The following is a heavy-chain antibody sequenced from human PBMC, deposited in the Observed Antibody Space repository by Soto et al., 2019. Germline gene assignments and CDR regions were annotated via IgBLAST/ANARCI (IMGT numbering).Heavy chain of an antibody. CDR1: GFTFSSYV. Sequence: EVQLLESGGGLVQPGGSLRLSCAASGFTFSSYVMSWVRQAPGKGLEWVSTISGTGGSTYYAESVKGQFTISRDNSKNTLYLQMNTLRAEDTAVYYCAKDSALIYTYWYFDLWGRGTLVTVSS. D-gene: IGHD3-16*01. CDR2: ISGTGGST. V-gene: IGHV3-23*01. J-gene: IGHJ2*01. CDR3: AKDSALIYTYWYFDL.